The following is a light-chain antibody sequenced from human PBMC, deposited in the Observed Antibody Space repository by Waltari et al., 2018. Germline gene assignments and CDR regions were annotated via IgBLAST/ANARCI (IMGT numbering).Light chain of an antibody. CDR2: DAS. V-gene: IGKV3-11*01. Sequence: EIVLTQSPATLSLSPGERANLSCRASQSVNSYLAWYQQKPGQAPRLLIYDASNRATGIPARFSGSGSGTDFTLIISSLEPEDFAVYYCQQRSDWPPTFGGGTKVEIK. CDR1: QSVNSY. J-gene: IGKJ4*01. CDR3: QQRSDWPPT.